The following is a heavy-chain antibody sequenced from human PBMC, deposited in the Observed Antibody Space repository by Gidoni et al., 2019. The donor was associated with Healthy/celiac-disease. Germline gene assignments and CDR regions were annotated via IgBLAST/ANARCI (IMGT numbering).Heavy chain of an antibody. CDR1: GGTLSSYA. CDR3: AIRWELLSAFDI. D-gene: IGHD1-26*01. Sequence: QVQRVQSGAAVQKPGSSVKVSCKASGGTLSSYAISWVRQAPGQGLEWMGGIIPILGTANYAQKFQGRVTITADTSTSTAYMELSSLRSEDTAVYYCAIRWELLSAFDIWGQGTMVTVSS. V-gene: IGHV1-69*06. CDR2: IIPILGTA. J-gene: IGHJ3*02.